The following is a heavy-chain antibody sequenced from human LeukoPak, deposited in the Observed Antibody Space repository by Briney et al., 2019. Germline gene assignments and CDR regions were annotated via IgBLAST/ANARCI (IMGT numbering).Heavy chain of an antibody. D-gene: IGHD6-19*01. CDR3: ARQISSGWYYFDY. Sequence: SETLSLTCTVSGGSISSSSYYWGWIRQPPGKGLEWIGSIYYSGSTYYNPSLKSRVTISVDTSKNQFSLRLSSVTAADTAVYYCARQISSGWYYFDYWGQGTLVTVSS. J-gene: IGHJ4*02. V-gene: IGHV4-39*01. CDR2: IYYSGST. CDR1: GGSISSSSYY.